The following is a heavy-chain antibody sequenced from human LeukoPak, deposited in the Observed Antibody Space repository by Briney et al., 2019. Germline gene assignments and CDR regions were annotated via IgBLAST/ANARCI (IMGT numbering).Heavy chain of an antibody. CDR1: GFTFSSYA. Sequence: GGSLRLSCAGSGFTFSSYAMSWVRQAPGKGLEWVSAISAGGGSTYYADSVKGRFTISRDNSKNTMYLQMNSLRAEDTAVYYCAKGGTIGDGITIFGVVMDVWGQGTTVTVSS. J-gene: IGHJ6*02. D-gene: IGHD3-3*01. CDR2: ISAGGGST. CDR3: AKGGTIGDGITIFGVVMDV. V-gene: IGHV3-23*01.